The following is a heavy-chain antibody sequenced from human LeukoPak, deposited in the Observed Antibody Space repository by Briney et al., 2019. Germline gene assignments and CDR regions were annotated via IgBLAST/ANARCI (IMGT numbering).Heavy chain of an antibody. CDR1: GFTFSGYS. CDR3: ARVSIAVAVAFDY. CDR2: ISSSSSYI. D-gene: IGHD6-19*01. Sequence: GGSLRLSCAASGFTFSGYSMNWVHQAPGKGLEWVSSISSSSSYIYYADSVKGRFTISRDNAKNSLYLQMNSLRAEDTAVYYCARVSIAVAVAFDYWGQGTLVTVSS. J-gene: IGHJ4*02. V-gene: IGHV3-21*01.